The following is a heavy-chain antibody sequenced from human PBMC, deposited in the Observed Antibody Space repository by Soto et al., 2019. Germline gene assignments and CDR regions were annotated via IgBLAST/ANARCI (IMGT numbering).Heavy chain of an antibody. CDR1: GFTFSSYW. D-gene: IGHD4-17*01. Sequence: PGGSLRLSCAASGFTFSSYWMHWVRQAPGKGLVWVSRINSDGSSTSYADSVKGRFTISRDNAKNTLYLQMNSLRAEDTAVYYCARDPPYGGKDPSGSGMDVWGQGTTVTVSS. CDR3: ARDPPYGGKDPSGSGMDV. J-gene: IGHJ6*02. CDR2: INSDGSST. V-gene: IGHV3-74*01.